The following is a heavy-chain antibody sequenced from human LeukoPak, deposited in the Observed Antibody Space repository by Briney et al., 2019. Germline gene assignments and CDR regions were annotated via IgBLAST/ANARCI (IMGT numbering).Heavy chain of an antibody. V-gene: IGHV3-23*01. D-gene: IGHD5-18*01. CDR1: GFTFSSYT. CDR3: AKEVEDTATTQ. J-gene: IGHJ4*02. Sequence: PGGSLRLSCAASGFTFSSYTMSWVRQAPGKGPEWVSGISGSGGSTYYGDSVKGRFTISRDNSKNTLYLQMNSLRAEDTAVYYCAKEVEDTATTQWGQGTLVTVSS. CDR2: ISGSGGST.